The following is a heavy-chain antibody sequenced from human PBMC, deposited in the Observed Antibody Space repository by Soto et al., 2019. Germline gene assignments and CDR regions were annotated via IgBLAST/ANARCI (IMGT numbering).Heavy chain of an antibody. Sequence: PGGSLRLSCAASGFTFSCYAMSWVRQAPGKGLEWVSAISGSGGSTYYVDSVKGRFTISRDNSKNTLYLQMNSLRAEDTAVYYCAKEIEYYDFWSGWLPDGMDVWGQGTTVTVSS. D-gene: IGHD3-3*01. J-gene: IGHJ6*02. CDR3: AKEIEYYDFWSGWLPDGMDV. V-gene: IGHV3-23*01. CDR1: GFTFSCYA. CDR2: ISGSGGST.